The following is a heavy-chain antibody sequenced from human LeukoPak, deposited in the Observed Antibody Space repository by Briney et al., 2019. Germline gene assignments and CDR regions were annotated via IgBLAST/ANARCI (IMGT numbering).Heavy chain of an antibody. J-gene: IGHJ4*02. CDR2: ISHSGTT. V-gene: IGHV4-4*02. CDR3: ARDGGSDQYYFDN. CDR1: GASISRPYW. Sequence: PSGTLSPTCGVSGASISRPYWWSWVRQPPGKGLEWIAEISHSGTTHYNPSLKSRVIISVDKSKNQVFLKLNSVTAADTAMYYCARDGGSDQYYFDNWGQGTLVTVSS. D-gene: IGHD6-19*01.